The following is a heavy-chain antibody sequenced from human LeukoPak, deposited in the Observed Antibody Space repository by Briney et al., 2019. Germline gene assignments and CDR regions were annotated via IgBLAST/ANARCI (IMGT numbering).Heavy chain of an antibody. CDR3: ARDLGYSSSHFDY. Sequence: PSETLSLTCTVSGGSISSGGYYWSWIRQHPGKGLEWIGYIYYSGSTYYNPSLKSRVTISVDTSKNQLSLKLSSVTAADTAVYYCARDLGYSSSHFDYWGQGTLVTVSS. CDR1: GGSISSGGYY. J-gene: IGHJ4*02. V-gene: IGHV4-31*03. CDR2: IYYSGST. D-gene: IGHD6-6*01.